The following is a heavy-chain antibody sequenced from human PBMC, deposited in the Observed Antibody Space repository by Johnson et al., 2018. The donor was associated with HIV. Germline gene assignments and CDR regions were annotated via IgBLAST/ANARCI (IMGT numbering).Heavy chain of an antibody. Sequence: MQLVESGGGLVQPGGSLRLSCVGSVFSFSDHFMDWVRQAPGKGLEWVGRIRNKPSSYSTEYAAFVKGRFTIYRDNAKNTLYLQMNSLRAEDTAVYYCARKGDAFDIWGQGTKVTVSS. CDR2: IRNKPSSYST. V-gene: IGHV3-72*01. CDR1: VFSFSDHF. CDR3: ARKGDAFDI. J-gene: IGHJ3*02.